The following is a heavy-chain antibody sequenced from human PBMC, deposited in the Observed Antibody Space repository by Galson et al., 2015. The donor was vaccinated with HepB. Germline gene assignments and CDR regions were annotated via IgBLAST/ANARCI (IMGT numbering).Heavy chain of an antibody. CDR2: FDPEDGET. J-gene: IGHJ5*02. CDR1: GYTLTELS. CDR3: AGAVIAIQGWFDP. V-gene: IGHV1-24*01. Sequence: SVKVSCKVSGYTLTELSMHWVRQAPGKGLEWMGGFDPEDGETIYAQKFQGRVTITADESTSTAYMELSSLRSEDTAVYYCAGAVIAIQGWFDPWGQGTLVTVSS. D-gene: IGHD2-21*01.